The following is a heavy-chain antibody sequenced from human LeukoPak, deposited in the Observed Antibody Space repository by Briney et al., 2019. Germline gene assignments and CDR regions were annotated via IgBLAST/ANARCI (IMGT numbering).Heavy chain of an antibody. J-gene: IGHJ4*02. Sequence: ASVKVSCKASGYTFTSYYMHWVRQARGQGLEWMGIINPSGGSTRYAQKSKGRVTMTRDTSTSTVYMELSSLRSEDTAVYYCARAGLYSSSSALAADYWGQGTLVTVSS. D-gene: IGHD6-6*01. CDR2: INPSGGST. CDR1: GYTFTSYY. CDR3: ARAGLYSSSSALAADY. V-gene: IGHV1-46*01.